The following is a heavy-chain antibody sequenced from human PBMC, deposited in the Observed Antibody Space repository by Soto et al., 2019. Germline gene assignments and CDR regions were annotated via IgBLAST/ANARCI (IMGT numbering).Heavy chain of an antibody. Sequence: SETLSLTCTVSGGSISSYYWSWIRQPPGKGLEWIGYIYYRGSTNYNPSLKSRVTISVDTSKNQFSLKLSSVTAADTTVYYCARQAHRSSPDYYYYYYMYVWGKGTTVTVSS. D-gene: IGHD6-6*01. V-gene: IGHV4-59*08. CDR3: ARQAHRSSPDYYYYYYMYV. J-gene: IGHJ6*03. CDR1: GGSISSYY. CDR2: IYYRGST.